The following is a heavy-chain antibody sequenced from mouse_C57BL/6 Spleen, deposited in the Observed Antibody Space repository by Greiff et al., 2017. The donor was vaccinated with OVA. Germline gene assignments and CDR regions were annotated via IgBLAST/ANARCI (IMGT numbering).Heavy chain of an antibody. J-gene: IGHJ4*01. D-gene: IGHD1-1*01. CDR2: IYPGSGNT. CDR3: ARSYYGSSYDAMDY. Sequence: VQVVESGAELVRPGASVKLSCKASGYTFTDYYINWVKQRPGQGLEWIARIYPGSGNTYYNEKFKGKATLTAEKSSSTAYMQLSSLTSEDSAVYFCARSYYGSSYDAMDYWGQGTSVTVSS. V-gene: IGHV1-76*01. CDR1: GYTFTDYY.